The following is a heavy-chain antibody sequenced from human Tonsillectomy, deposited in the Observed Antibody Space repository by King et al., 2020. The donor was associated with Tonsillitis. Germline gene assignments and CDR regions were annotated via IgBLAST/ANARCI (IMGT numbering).Heavy chain of an antibody. V-gene: IGHV4-31*11. J-gene: IGHJ5*02. D-gene: IGHD2-15*01. CDR2: IYHNANTDNPIT. CDR1: GVSVISDDHY. CDR3: ARYEGGVFDP. Sequence: QLQESGPGLVKPSQALSLTCVVSGVSVISDDHYWTWIRQPPGKGLEWIAYIYHNANTDNPITYYNPSLKSRLTMSIDTSRNHFSLRLNSVTAADRAVYFCARYEGGVFDPGGQRTLVSAPS.